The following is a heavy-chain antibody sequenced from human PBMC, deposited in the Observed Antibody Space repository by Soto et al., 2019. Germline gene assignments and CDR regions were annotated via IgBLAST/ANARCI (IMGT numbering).Heavy chain of an antibody. D-gene: IGHD3-22*01. J-gene: IGHJ4*02. Sequence: PSDPQSLRSSVSDGYISSVGYYWIWIHQHPGKCLEWIGYIYYSGSTYYNPSLKSRVTISVDTSKNQFSLKLSSVTAADTAMYYCARHAGFDSSGYYAFDYWGQGTLVTVSS. CDR3: ARHAGFDSSGYYAFDY. V-gene: IGHV4-31*03. CDR2: IYYSGST. CDR1: DGYISSVGYY.